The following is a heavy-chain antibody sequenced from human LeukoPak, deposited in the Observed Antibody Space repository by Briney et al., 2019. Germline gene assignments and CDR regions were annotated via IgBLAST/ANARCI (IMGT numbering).Heavy chain of an antibody. D-gene: IGHD3-10*01. Sequence: PSETLSLTCTVSGGSISSSSYYWGWIRQPPGKGLEWIGSIYYSGSTYYNPSLKSRVTISVDTSKNQFSLKLSSVTAADTAVYYCARVPGDYYGSGSYYMGPNNWFDPWGQGTLVTVSS. CDR2: IYYSGST. V-gene: IGHV4-39*07. J-gene: IGHJ5*02. CDR1: GGSISSSSYY. CDR3: ARVPGDYYGSGSYYMGPNNWFDP.